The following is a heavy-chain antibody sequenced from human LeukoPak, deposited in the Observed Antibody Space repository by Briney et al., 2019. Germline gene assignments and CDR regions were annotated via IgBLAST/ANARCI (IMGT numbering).Heavy chain of an antibody. CDR3: ARELVGTIAAGDY. CDR1: GYTFTSYG. Sequence: EASVKVSCKASGYTFTSYGISWVRQAPGQGLEWMGWISAYNGNTNYAQKPQGRVTMTTDTSTSTAYMEQRSLRSDDTPVYYCARELVGTIAAGDYWGQGTLVTVSS. CDR2: ISAYNGNT. J-gene: IGHJ4*02. D-gene: IGHD6-13*01. V-gene: IGHV1-18*01.